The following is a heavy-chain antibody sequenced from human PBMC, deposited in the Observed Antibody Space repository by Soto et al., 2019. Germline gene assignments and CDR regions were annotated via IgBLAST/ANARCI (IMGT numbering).Heavy chain of an antibody. CDR1: GYSFAIYW. CDR3: ARQVEDGYSFGYHY. V-gene: IGHV5-51*01. Sequence: ESLKSSCKGSGYSFAIYWIRWVRQMRGKGLEWMGIIYPGDSDTKYSPSFQGQVTISADNSISTAYLQWSSLKASDSAMYFCARQVEDGYSFGYHYWGQGTQVTVSS. CDR2: IYPGDSDT. J-gene: IGHJ4*02. D-gene: IGHD5-18*01.